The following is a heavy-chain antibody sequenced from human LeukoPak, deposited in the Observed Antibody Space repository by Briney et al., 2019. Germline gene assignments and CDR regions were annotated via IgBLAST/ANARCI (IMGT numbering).Heavy chain of an antibody. CDR2: IIPIFGTA. D-gene: IGHD5-18*01. Sequence: SVKVSCKASGGTFSSYAISWVRQAPGQGLEWMGGIIPIFGTANYAQKFQGRVTITADESTSTAYMELSSLRAEDTAVYYCAKEDRYSYGPHIDYWGQGTLVTVSS. CDR1: GGTFSSYA. V-gene: IGHV1-69*13. CDR3: AKEDRYSYGPHIDY. J-gene: IGHJ4*02.